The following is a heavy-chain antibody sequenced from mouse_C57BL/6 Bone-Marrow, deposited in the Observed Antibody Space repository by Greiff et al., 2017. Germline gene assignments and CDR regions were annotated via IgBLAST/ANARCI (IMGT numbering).Heavy chain of an antibody. CDR2: IDPENGDT. V-gene: IGHV14-4*01. CDR3: TKGSLAMDY. J-gene: IGHJ4*01. Sequence: EVKLQESGAELVRPGASVKLSCTASGFNIKDDYMHWVKQRPEQGLEWIGWIDPENGDTEYASKFQGKATITADTSSNTAYLQLSSLTSEDTAVYYCTKGSLAMDYWGQGTSVTVSS. CDR1: GFNIKDDY.